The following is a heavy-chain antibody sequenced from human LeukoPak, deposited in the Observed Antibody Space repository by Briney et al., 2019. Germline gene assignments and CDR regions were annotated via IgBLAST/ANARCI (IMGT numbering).Heavy chain of an antibody. CDR3: ARSLSSRFSGPRRPYYFDY. Sequence: PGGSLRLSCAASGFTLSNYAMSWVRQAPGKGLQWVSGISSSGGSTYQVGSVKGRFTISRDNSKNTLYLQMNSLRAEDTAVYYCARSLSSRFSGPRRPYYFDYWGQGTLVTVSS. V-gene: IGHV3-23*01. CDR1: GFTLSNYA. J-gene: IGHJ4*02. D-gene: IGHD3-16*02. CDR2: ISSSGGST.